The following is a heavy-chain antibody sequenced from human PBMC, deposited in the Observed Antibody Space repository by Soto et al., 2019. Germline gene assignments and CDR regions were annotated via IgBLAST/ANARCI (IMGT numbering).Heavy chain of an antibody. CDR1: GFTVSSNY. V-gene: IGHV3-53*01. Sequence: EVQLVESGGGLIQPGGSLRLSCAASGFTVSSNYMSWVRQAPGKGLEWVSVIYSGGSTYYADSVKGRFTISRDNSKNTLYLQMNSLRAEDTAVYYCARDPGYDFWSGYYYYYGMGVWGQGTTVTVSS. J-gene: IGHJ6*02. CDR2: IYSGGST. CDR3: ARDPGYDFWSGYYYYYGMGV. D-gene: IGHD3-3*01.